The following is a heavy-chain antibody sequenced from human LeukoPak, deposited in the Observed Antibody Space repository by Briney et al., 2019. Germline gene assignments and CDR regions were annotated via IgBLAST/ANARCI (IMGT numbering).Heavy chain of an antibody. CDR2: ISYDGSNE. V-gene: IGHV3-30*18. J-gene: IGHJ4*02. Sequence: GGSLRLSCAASGFTFSTYGMHWVRQAPGKGLEWVAVISYDGSNEYYAGSVKGRFTISRDNSKNTLYLQMSSLRAEDTAVYYCAKEFNRGLPDYWGQGTLVTVPS. CDR3: AKEFNRGLPDY. D-gene: IGHD2-21*01. CDR1: GFTFSTYG.